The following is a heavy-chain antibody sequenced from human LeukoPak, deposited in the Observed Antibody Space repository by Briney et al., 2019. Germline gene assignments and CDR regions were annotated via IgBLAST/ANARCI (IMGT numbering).Heavy chain of an antibody. CDR3: ARDYYDSSGYYYVLYGMDV. CDR1: GYTLTSYG. D-gene: IGHD3-22*01. V-gene: IGHV1-18*01. CDR2: ISAYNGNT. Sequence: ASVKVSCKVSGYTLTSYGISWVRQAPGQGLEWMGWISAYNGNTNYAQKLQGGVTMTTGTSTSTAYMELRSLRSDDTAVYYCARDYYDSSGYYYVLYGMDVWGQGTTVTVSS. J-gene: IGHJ6*02.